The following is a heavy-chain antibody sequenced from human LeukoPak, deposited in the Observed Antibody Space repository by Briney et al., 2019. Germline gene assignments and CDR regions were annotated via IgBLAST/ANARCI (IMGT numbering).Heavy chain of an antibody. J-gene: IGHJ4*02. CDR3: ARLFGSGTYYMSDY. V-gene: IGHV3-72*01. CDR1: GFTFSDHY. Sequence: GSLRLSCAVSGFTFSDHYMDWVRQAPGKGLEWVGRSRNKAYSYTTDYAASVMGRFTISRDDSKNSLYLQMNSLKPEDTAVYYCARLFGSGTYYMSDYWGQGTLVTVSS. D-gene: IGHD3-10*01. CDR2: SRNKAYSYTT.